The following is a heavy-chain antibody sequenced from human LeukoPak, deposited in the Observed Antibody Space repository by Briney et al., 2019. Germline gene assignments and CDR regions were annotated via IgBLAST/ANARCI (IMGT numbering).Heavy chain of an antibody. CDR1: GGSISSYY. J-gene: IGHJ4*02. Sequence: SETLSLTCTVSGGSISSYYWSWIRQPPGKGLEWIGYIYYSGSTNYNPSLKSRVTISVDTSKNQFSLKLSSVTAADTAVYYCARFVVVVAYFDYWGQGTLVTVSS. CDR2: IYYSGST. D-gene: IGHD2-15*01. V-gene: IGHV4-59*08. CDR3: ARFVVVVAYFDY.